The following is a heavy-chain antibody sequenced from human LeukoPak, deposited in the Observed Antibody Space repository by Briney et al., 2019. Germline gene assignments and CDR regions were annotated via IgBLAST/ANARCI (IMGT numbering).Heavy chain of an antibody. CDR3: ARAQYFLDS. V-gene: IGHV3-11*06. CDR1: GFTFNDYY. Sequence: PGGSLRLSCAACGFTFNDYYMSWLRQAPGKGLEWVSYITSSSSYRNYADSVRGRFTISRDNAKNALYLQMNSLRADDTAVYYCARAQYFLDSWGQGTLVTVSS. CDR2: ITSSSSYR. J-gene: IGHJ4*02.